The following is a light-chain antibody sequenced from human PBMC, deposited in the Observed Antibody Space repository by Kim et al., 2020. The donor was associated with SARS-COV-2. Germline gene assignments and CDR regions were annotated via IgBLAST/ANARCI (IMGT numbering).Light chain of an antibody. CDR1: QSITTY. CDR3: QETYGSLWT. V-gene: IGKV1-39*01. J-gene: IGKJ1*01. CDR2: AAS. Sequence: ASVGDRVTIPCRASQSITTYLNWYQQKPGRAPRLLIYAASSLQSGVPSRFSGSGSGTDFTLTISSLQPEDFATYYCQETYGSLWTFGQGTKVDIK.